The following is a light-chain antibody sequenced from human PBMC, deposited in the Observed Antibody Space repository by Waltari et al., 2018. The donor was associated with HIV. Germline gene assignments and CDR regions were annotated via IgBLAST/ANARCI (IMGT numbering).Light chain of an antibody. CDR1: QSVLYNSNSKNY. Sequence: DIVLTPSPDSLAVSLGERATINCKASQSVLYNSNSKNYSSWYQQRPGQPPKLLIYWASTRESGVPDRFSGSASGTDFTLTISGLQAEDVAVYYCQQYYTTPWAFGQGTKVEIK. CDR3: QQYYTTPWA. V-gene: IGKV4-1*01. CDR2: WAS. J-gene: IGKJ1*01.